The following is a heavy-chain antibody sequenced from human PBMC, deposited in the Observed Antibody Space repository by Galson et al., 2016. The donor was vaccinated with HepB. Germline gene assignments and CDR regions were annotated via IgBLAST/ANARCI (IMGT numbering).Heavy chain of an antibody. CDR3: AREKWELLGYNYFDP. J-gene: IGHJ5*02. CDR2: IYWGDDR. Sequence: PALVKPTQTFTLSCTFSGFSLNSSGMGVGWIRQPPGKALEWLAFIYWGDDRRYSPLLKNRLTVSKDTSKNQVVLTMTNMEPVDTATYFCAREKWELLGYNYFDPWGQGALVTVSS. CDR1: GFSLNSSGMG. V-gene: IGHV2-5*02. D-gene: IGHD1-26*01.